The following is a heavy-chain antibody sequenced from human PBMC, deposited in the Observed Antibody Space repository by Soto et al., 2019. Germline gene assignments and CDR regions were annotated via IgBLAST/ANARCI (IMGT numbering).Heavy chain of an antibody. D-gene: IGHD4-17*01. Sequence: QVQLVESGGGEVQPGRSLTISCAASGFTFSTYGMHWVRQTPGKGLEWVAVISYDGTNKFYSDSVKGRFTISRDNFKNTLTRQMNSLRADDTAVYSCAKDLQSYGDYDYYCYGMDVWGLGTRFTVSS. V-gene: IGHV3-30*18. J-gene: IGHJ6*02. CDR2: ISYDGTNK. CDR3: AKDLQSYGDYDYYCYGMDV. CDR1: GFTFSTYG.